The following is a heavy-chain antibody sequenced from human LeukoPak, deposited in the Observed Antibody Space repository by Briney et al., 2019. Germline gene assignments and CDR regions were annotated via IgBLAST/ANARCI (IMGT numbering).Heavy chain of an antibody. CDR2: ISSSGEFT. V-gene: IGHV3-23*01. Sequence: GGSLRLSCAASGFTFNNYAMSWVRQAPGKGLEWVSSISSSGEFTYYVDSVKGRFTISRDNSKNTLYLQMSSLTAEDTAVYYCAKDPVGYWGQGTLVTVSS. J-gene: IGHJ4*02. CDR3: AKDPVGY. D-gene: IGHD2-2*01. CDR1: GFTFNNYA.